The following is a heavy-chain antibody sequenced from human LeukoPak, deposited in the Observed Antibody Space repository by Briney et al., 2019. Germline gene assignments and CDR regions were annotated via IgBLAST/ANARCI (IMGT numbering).Heavy chain of an antibody. CDR1: RFTFSSYA. Sequence: PGGSLRLSCAASRFTFSSYAMSWVRQAPGKGLEWVSAISGSGGSIYYADSVKGRFTISRDNSKNTLHLQMNSLRAEDTAVYYCAKPYYYDSSGYSDYWGQGTLVTVSS. J-gene: IGHJ4*02. V-gene: IGHV3-23*01. CDR2: ISGSGGSI. CDR3: AKPYYYDSSGYSDY. D-gene: IGHD3-22*01.